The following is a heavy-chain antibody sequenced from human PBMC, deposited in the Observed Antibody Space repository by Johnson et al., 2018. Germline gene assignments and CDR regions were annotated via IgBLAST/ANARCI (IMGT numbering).Heavy chain of an antibody. CDR3: ARSPSPLTPGLIDH. V-gene: IGHV3-11*01. Sequence: QVQLVESGGGLVKPEGSLRLSCAASGFTFTDYYMTWIRQAPGKGLEWVSYISSSGTTIYYADSVKGRFTISRDNAKNSLYLQMNSLRAEDTAMYYCARSPSPLTPGLIDHWGQGTLVTVSS. D-gene: IGHD3-16*01. CDR2: ISSSGTTI. J-gene: IGHJ5*02. CDR1: GFTFTDYY.